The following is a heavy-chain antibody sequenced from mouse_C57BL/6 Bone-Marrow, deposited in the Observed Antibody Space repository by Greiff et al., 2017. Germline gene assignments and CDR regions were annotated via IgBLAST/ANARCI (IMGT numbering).Heavy chain of an antibody. J-gene: IGHJ3*01. Sequence: VKLQESGPELVRPGASVKLSCKASGYTFTSYGISWVKQRTGQGLEWIGEIYPRSGNTYYNEKFKGKATLTADKSSSTAYMELRSLTTEDSAVYFCARGDGNSSAWFAYWGQGTLVTVSA. D-gene: IGHD2-1*01. CDR2: IYPRSGNT. CDR3: ARGDGNSSAWFAY. CDR1: GYTFTSYG. V-gene: IGHV1-81*01.